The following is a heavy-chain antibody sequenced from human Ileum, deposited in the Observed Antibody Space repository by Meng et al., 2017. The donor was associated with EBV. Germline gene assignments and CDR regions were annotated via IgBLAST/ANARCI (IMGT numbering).Heavy chain of an antibody. CDR2: ISAYNGNT. V-gene: IGHV1-18*01. J-gene: IGHJ4*02. Sequence: QDHLVQAGAEEKKPWAAANVSCKASCYTFTSYGISWVRQAPGQGLEWMGWISAYNGNTNYAQTLQGRVTMTTDTSTSTAYMELRSLRSDDTAVYYCARVEVGITSGDYWGQGTLVTASS. CDR3: ARVEVGITSGDY. CDR1: CYTFTSYG. D-gene: IGHD1-26*01.